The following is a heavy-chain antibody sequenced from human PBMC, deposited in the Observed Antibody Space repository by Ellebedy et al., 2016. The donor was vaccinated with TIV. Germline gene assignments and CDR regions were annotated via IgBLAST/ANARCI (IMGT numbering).Heavy chain of an antibody. D-gene: IGHD2-15*01. Sequence: PGGSLRLSCVVSGFTVSSNYMSWVRQAPGKGLEWVAVISYDGSNYYYADSVKGRFTISRNKSKNTLYLQMNSLRADDTAVYYCARVKAYSAFDIWGQGTRVTVSS. J-gene: IGHJ3*02. CDR1: GFTVSSNY. CDR3: ARVKAYSAFDI. V-gene: IGHV3-30-3*01. CDR2: ISYDGSNY.